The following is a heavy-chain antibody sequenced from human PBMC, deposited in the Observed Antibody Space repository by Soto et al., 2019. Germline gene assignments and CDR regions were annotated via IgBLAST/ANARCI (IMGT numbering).Heavy chain of an antibody. D-gene: IGHD1-26*01. CDR2: ISSSGSTI. J-gene: IGHJ3*02. Sequence: PWGSLRLSCAASEFVFSRSGMNWFRQAPGKGLEWVSYISSSGSTIYYADSVKGRFTISRDNAKNSLYLQMNSLRAEDTAVYYCANGGAGENPTFDIRGEGPM. V-gene: IGHV3-48*03. CDR1: EFVFSRSG. CDR3: ANGGAGENPTFDI.